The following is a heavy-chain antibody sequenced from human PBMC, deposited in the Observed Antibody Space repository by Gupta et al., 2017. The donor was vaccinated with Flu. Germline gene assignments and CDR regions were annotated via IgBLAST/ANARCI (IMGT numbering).Heavy chain of an antibody. J-gene: IGHJ6*02. Sequence: QEQVVESGGGVVQPGRSLLLSCAASGFTFRSYGMHWVRQAPGKGLEWVAVISHDGTYKEYAESGKGRFTISRDNAKNTLYMQMNRMRVEATAVFYCAKDVRWEANIYGMTVGGPGTTVIVYS. CDR2: ISHDGTYK. V-gene: IGHV3-30*18. CDR3: AKDVRWEANIYGMTV. CDR1: GFTFRSYG. D-gene: IGHD1-26*01.